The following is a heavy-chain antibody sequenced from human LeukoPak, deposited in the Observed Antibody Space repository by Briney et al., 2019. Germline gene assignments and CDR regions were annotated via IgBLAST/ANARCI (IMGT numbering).Heavy chain of an antibody. CDR2: INHSGST. CDR3: ARAGRLRGYLQH. Sequence: SETLSLTCAVYGGSFSGYYWSWIRQPPGKGLEWIGEINHSGSTNYNPSLKSRVTISVDTSKNQFSLKLSSVTAADTAVYYCARAGRLRGYLQHWGQGTLVTVSS. J-gene: IGHJ1*01. V-gene: IGHV4-34*01. CDR1: GGSFSGYY. D-gene: IGHD4-17*01.